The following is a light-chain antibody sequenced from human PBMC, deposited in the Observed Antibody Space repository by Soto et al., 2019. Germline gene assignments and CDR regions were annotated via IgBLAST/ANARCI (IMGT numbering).Light chain of an antibody. CDR1: QSISTW. CDR2: KAS. CDR3: QQYNNYPRT. Sequence: DIQMTQSPSTLSASVGDRVTITCRASQSISTWLAWYQQKPGKAPKLLIYKASSLESGVPSRFSGSGSGTEFTLTISGLQPDDFATYYCQQYNNYPRTFGGGTRWISN. J-gene: IGKJ4*01. V-gene: IGKV1-5*03.